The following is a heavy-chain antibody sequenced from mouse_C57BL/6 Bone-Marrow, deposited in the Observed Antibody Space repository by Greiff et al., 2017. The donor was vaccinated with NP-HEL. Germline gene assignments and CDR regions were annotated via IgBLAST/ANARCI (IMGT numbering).Heavy chain of an antibody. CDR3: ARWWLLPMDY. V-gene: IGHV1-19*01. J-gene: IGHJ4*01. CDR1: GYTFTDYY. D-gene: IGHD2-3*01. Sequence: VQLKESGPVLVKPGASVKMSCKASGYTFTDYYMNWVKQSHGKSLEWIGVINPYNGGTSYNQKFKGKATLTVDKSSSTAYMELNSLTSEDSAVYYCARWWLLPMDYWGQGTSVTVSS. CDR2: INPYNGGT.